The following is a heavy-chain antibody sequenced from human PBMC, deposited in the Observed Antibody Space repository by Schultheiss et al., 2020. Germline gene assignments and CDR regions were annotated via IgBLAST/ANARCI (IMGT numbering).Heavy chain of an antibody. CDR1: GFTVSSNY. CDR3: AKGGLYCGGDCINI. Sequence: GESLKISCAASGFTVSSNYMSWVRQPPGKGLEWVSILYSGGTTYYADSVQGRFTISRDNSKNTLYLQMNSLRAEDTAVYYCAKGGLYCGGDCINIWGQGTLVTVSS. D-gene: IGHD2-21*02. V-gene: IGHV3-53*01. J-gene: IGHJ4*02. CDR2: LYSGGTT.